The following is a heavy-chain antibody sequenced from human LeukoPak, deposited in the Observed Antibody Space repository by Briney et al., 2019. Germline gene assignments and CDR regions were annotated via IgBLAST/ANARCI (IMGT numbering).Heavy chain of an antibody. D-gene: IGHD2-21*01. V-gene: IGHV3-74*01. CDR1: GLPFNSFW. CDR3: AICFSGCDY. CDR2: INSDGSSS. Sequence: PGGSLRLSCVISGLPFNSFWMHWVRQAPGEGLVWVSRINSDGSSSAYADSVEGRFTISRSDAKNVLYLHMNSLRADDTAVYYCAICFSGCDYWGQGTLVTVSS. J-gene: IGHJ4*02.